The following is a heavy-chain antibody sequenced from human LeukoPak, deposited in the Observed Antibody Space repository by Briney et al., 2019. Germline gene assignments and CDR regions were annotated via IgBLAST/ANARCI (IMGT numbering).Heavy chain of an antibody. CDR3: AREATWGQWYFDL. V-gene: IGHV3-30*03. CDR2: IAADGGVK. CDR1: GFSIHDHG. D-gene: IGHD6-19*01. Sequence: GGSLRLSCAASGFSIHDHGMDWIRQAPGKGLEWMAVIAADGGVKQYADSVKGRFSLSRDNSKNTVFLQMNGLTAEDTAWYYCAREATWGQWYFDLWGQGAPVTVSS. J-gene: IGHJ4*02.